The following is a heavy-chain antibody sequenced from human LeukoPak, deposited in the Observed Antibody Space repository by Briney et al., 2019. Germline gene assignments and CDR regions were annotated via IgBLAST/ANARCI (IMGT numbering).Heavy chain of an antibody. D-gene: IGHD2-2*01. V-gene: IGHV3-21*01. Sequence: PGGSLRLSCAASGFTFSSYSMNWIRQAPGKGLEWVSSIGFTGTYIYCADSVRGRFTISRDNAKNSLYLQVNSLRAEDTAVYYCARDLGGLPVAIPSWLDPWGQGTLVTVSS. J-gene: IGHJ5*02. CDR1: GFTFSSYS. CDR2: IGFTGTYI. CDR3: ARDLGGLPVAIPSWLDP.